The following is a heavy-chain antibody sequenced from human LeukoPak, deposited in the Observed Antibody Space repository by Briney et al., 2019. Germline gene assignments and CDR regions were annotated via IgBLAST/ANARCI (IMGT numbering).Heavy chain of an antibody. CDR3: ARASGYQLLSGYYHYMDV. D-gene: IGHD2-2*01. CDR1: GFTFSDYY. J-gene: IGHJ6*03. V-gene: IGHV3-11*04. Sequence: GGSLRLSCAASGFTFSDYYMSWIRQAPGKGLEWVLYISSSGSSMYYADSVKGRFTISRDNAKNSLYLQMNSLRDEDKAVYYCARASGYQLLSGYYHYMDVWGKGTTVTVSS. CDR2: ISSSGSSM.